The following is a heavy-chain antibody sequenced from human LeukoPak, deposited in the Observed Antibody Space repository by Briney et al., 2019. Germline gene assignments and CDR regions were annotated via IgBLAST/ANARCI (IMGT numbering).Heavy chain of an antibody. CDR2: IYTSGST. J-gene: IGHJ5*02. D-gene: IGHD3-10*01. V-gene: IGHV4-4*09. Sequence: PSETLSLTCTVSGGSISNCYWSWIRQPPGKGLEWIGYIYTSGSTNYNPSLKSRVTISVDTSKNQFSLKLSSVTAADTAVYYCARSMVRGVLNNWFDPWGQGTLVTVSS. CDR3: ARSMVRGVLNNWFDP. CDR1: GGSISNCY.